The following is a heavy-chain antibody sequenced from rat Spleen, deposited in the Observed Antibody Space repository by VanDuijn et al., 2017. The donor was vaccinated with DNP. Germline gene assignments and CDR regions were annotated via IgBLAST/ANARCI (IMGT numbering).Heavy chain of an antibody. CDR2: IIYDGSST. D-gene: IGHD1-2*01. CDR3: TSLSSYKGVMDA. J-gene: IGHJ4*01. Sequence: EVQLVESGGGLVQPGRSMKLSCAASGFTFSNYYMAWVRQAPKKGLEWVATIIYDGSSTYYRDSVKGRFTVSRDNAKSTLYLQMDSLRSEDTATYYCTSLSSYKGVMDAWGQGASVTVSS. V-gene: IGHV5-7*01. CDR1: GFTFSNYY.